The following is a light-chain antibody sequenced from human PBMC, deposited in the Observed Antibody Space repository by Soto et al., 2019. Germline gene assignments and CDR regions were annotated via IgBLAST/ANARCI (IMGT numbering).Light chain of an antibody. CDR2: DAS. CDR3: QQRNVWPPIT. Sequence: EVVLTQSPATLSLSPGERATLSCRASQSIRTSLAWYQQKPGQAPRLVIFDASNRANGVPARFGGSGSGTDFTLTINSLEPEDFAVYYCQQRNVWPPITFGQGRRLENK. CDR1: QSIRTS. J-gene: IGKJ5*01. V-gene: IGKV3-11*01.